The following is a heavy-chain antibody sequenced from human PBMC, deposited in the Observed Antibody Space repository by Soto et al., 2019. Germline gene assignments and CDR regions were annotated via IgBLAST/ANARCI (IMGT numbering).Heavy chain of an antibody. CDR3: ARGCMVGRYFDWLRRYYFDY. Sequence: SETLSLTCTVSGGSVSSSSYYWGWVRQPPGKGLEWIGSVYYSGSTYYNPSLESRVTISVDKSKNQFSLKLMSLSAADTAVYYCARGCMVGRYFDWLRRYYFDYWGQGTLVTVSS. CDR2: VYYSGST. CDR1: GGSVSSSSYY. D-gene: IGHD3-9*01. J-gene: IGHJ4*02. V-gene: IGHV4-39*01.